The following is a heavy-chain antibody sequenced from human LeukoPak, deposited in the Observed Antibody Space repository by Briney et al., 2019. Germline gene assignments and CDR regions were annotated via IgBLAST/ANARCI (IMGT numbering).Heavy chain of an antibody. CDR3: ARDRSGSYYTFDI. Sequence: SKTLSLTCSISDAYIGSSFWSWIRLPPGKGLEWIGSISYRGRTNYSPSLKSRATISMDTSKSQLSLVLTPVTAADTALYYCARDRSGSYYTFDIWGQGTMVTVSS. CDR2: ISYRGRT. CDR1: DAYIGSSF. D-gene: IGHD1-26*01. V-gene: IGHV4-59*13. J-gene: IGHJ3*02.